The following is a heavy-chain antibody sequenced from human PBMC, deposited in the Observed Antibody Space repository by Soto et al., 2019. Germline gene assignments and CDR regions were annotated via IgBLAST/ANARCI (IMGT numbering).Heavy chain of an antibody. CDR3: AREGGIEVGYCSGGSCYSQAFDI. Sequence: PGGSLRLSCAASGFTFSSYGMHWVRQAPGKGLEWVAVIWYDGSNKYYADSVKGRFTISRDNSKNTLYLQMNSLRAEDTAVYYCAREGGIEVGYCSGGSCYSQAFDIWGQGTMVTVSS. V-gene: IGHV3-33*01. D-gene: IGHD2-15*01. CDR1: GFTFSSYG. CDR2: IWYDGSNK. J-gene: IGHJ3*02.